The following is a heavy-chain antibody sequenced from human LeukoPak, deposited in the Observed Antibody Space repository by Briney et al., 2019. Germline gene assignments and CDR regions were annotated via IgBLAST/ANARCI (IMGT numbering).Heavy chain of an antibody. CDR1: GFTFSDYY. D-gene: IGHD1-1*01. J-gene: IGHJ4*02. CDR2: ISSSGSTV. V-gene: IGHV3-11*01. CDR3: ARDPQGASPTF. Sequence: GSLRLSCAASGFTFSDYYMSWIRQAPGKGLEWVSYISSSGSTVYYADSVKGRFTISRDNAKNSLHLQMNSLRAEDTAVYYCARDPQGASPTFWGQGTLVTVSS.